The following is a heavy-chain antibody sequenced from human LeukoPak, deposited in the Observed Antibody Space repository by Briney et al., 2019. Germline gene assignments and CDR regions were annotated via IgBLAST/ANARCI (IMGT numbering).Heavy chain of an antibody. CDR2: LYFSGST. CDR3: ARHWRHDYSGSYAFDY. D-gene: IGHD2-15*01. J-gene: IGHJ4*02. V-gene: IGHV4-59*08. Sequence: SETLSLTCTVSGGSISSYYWSWIRQPPGKGLEWIGYLYFSGSTSYNPSLKSRVTISVDTSKNQLSLKLSSVTAADTAVYYCARHWRHDYSGSYAFDYWGQRTLVTVSS. CDR1: GGSISSYY.